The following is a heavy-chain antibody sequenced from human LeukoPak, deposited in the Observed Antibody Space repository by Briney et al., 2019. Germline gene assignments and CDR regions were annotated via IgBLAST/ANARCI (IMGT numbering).Heavy chain of an antibody. CDR3: ARHVSMYYDILTGYRGYFDY. V-gene: IGHV4-34*01. Sequence: SETLSLTCAVYGGSFSSYYWSWIRQPPGKGLEWIGEINHSGSTNYNPSLKSRVTISVDTSKNQFSLKLSSVTAADTAVYYCARHVSMYYDILTGYRGYFDYWGQGTLVTVSS. CDR2: INHSGST. J-gene: IGHJ4*02. D-gene: IGHD3-9*01. CDR1: GGSFSSYY.